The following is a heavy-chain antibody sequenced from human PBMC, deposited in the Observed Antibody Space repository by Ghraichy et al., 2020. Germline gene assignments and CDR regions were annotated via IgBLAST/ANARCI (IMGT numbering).Heavy chain of an antibody. CDR3: ARAPYGDYRLIDY. J-gene: IGHJ4*02. Sequence: SETLSLTCTVSGGSISSGGYYWSWIRQHPGKGLEWIGYIYYSGSTYYNPSLKSRVTISVDTSKNQFSLKLSSVTAADTAVYYCARAPYGDYRLIDYWGQGTLVTVSS. CDR1: GGSISSGGYY. V-gene: IGHV4-31*03. D-gene: IGHD4-17*01. CDR2: IYYSGST.